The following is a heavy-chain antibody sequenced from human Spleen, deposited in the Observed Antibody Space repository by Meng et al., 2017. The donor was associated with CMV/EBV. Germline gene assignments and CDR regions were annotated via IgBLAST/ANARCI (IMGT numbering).Heavy chain of an antibody. D-gene: IGHD1-26*01. CDR3: ANRYSGGAAIDY. Sequence: QLQLQESGPGLVKPSXXXXPTXTVSGGSISSSSYYWGWIRQPPGKGLEWIGSIYYSGSTYYNPSLKSRVTISVDTSKNQFSLKLSSVTAADTAVYYCANRYSGGAAIDYWGQGTLVTVSS. CDR1: GGSISSSSYY. CDR2: IYYSGST. J-gene: IGHJ4*02. V-gene: IGHV4-39*07.